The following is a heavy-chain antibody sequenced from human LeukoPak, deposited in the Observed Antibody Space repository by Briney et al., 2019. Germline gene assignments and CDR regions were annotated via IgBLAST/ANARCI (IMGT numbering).Heavy chain of an antibody. D-gene: IGHD5-12*01. CDR1: GDSINSAYY. CDR3: AREVPNYSGYLRDAAFDI. Sequence: SETLSLTCTVSGDSINSAYYWGWIRQPPGKGLEWIGSIYHSRGTHYNPSLKSRVTISTDTSKNQFSLKLTSVTAADTAVYYCAREVPNYSGYLRDAAFDIWGQGTMVTVSS. CDR2: IYHSRGT. J-gene: IGHJ3*02. V-gene: IGHV4-38-2*02.